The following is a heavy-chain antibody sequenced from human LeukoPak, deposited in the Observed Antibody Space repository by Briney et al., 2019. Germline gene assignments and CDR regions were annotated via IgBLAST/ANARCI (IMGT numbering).Heavy chain of an antibody. CDR3: VADFDY. J-gene: IGHJ4*02. V-gene: IGHV3-30*02. D-gene: IGHD6-19*01. CDR1: GFTFSTYV. Sequence: HSGGSLRLSCAASGFTFSTYVMHWVRKAPGKGLEWVALIQFDGSNEYYADSVKGRFTISRDNSKNTLYLQMNSLRAEDTAIYYCVADFDYWGQGTLVTVTS. CDR2: IQFDGSNE.